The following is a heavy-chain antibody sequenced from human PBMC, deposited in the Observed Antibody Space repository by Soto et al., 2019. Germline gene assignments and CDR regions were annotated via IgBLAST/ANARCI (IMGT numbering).Heavy chain of an antibody. J-gene: IGHJ6*02. D-gene: IGHD6-19*01. CDR3: ARASSGWYSYYYYGMDV. Sequence: ASVNVYCKSSCYTFTGYVIIWVRQAPGQGLEWMGWISAYNGNTNYAQKLQGRVTMTTDTSTSTAYMELRSLRSDDTAVYYCARASSGWYSYYYYGMDVWGQGTTVTVSS. CDR2: ISAYNGNT. CDR1: CYTFTGYV. V-gene: IGHV1-18*01.